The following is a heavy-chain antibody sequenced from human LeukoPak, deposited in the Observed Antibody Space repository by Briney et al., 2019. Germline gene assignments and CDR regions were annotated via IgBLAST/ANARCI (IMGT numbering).Heavy chain of an antibody. CDR3: SRVGDNYFDY. CDR2: IIPIFGTA. Sequence: SVKVSCKASGGTFSSYAISWVRQAPGQGLEWMGGIIPIFGTANYAQKFQGRVTITADESASTAYMELSSLRSEDTAVYCCSRVGDNYFDYWGQGTLVTVSS. D-gene: IGHD1-26*01. V-gene: IGHV1-69*13. J-gene: IGHJ4*02. CDR1: GGTFSSYA.